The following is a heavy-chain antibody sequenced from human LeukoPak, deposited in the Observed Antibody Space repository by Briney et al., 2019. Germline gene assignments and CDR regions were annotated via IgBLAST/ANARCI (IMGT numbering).Heavy chain of an antibody. CDR3: ARAAYGDYRYYYFYLDG. CDR2: IYTSGSS. J-gene: IGHJ6*03. CDR1: GGSINSYY. D-gene: IGHD4-17*01. V-gene: IGHV4-4*07. Sequence: PSETLSLTCTVSGGSINSYYWSWIRQPAGKGLEWIGRIYTSGSSNYNPSLKSRVTMSVDTSKNQFSLRLTSVTAADTAVYYCARAAYGDYRYYYFYLDGWGKGTTVTVSS.